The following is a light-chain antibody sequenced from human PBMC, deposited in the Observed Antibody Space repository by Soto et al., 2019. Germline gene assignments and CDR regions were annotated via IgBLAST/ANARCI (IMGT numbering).Light chain of an antibody. V-gene: IGLV1-44*01. CDR3: AAWDDSLNAVV. J-gene: IGLJ2*01. CDR1: SSNIGSNT. CDR2: RNN. Sequence: QSVLTQPPSASGTPGQRVTISCSGSSSNIGSNTVNWYQQLPGTAPKLLIYRNNQRPSGVPDRVAGSRSGTSASLAISGLQSEDEAEYYCAAWDDSLNAVVFGGGSKLTGL.